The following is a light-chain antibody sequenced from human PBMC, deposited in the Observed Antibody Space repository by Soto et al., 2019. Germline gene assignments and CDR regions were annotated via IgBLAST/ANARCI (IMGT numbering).Light chain of an antibody. CDR2: GAS. CDR3: QQYFKWPHLT. J-gene: IGKJ4*01. V-gene: IGKV3-15*01. Sequence: EIVLTQSPATLSVSPGERATLSCRASQSVSSNLAWYQQKPGQAPRLLMFGASTRATNIPARFSGSGSGTEFTLTISSLQSEDFAVYYCQQYFKWPHLTLRGGTKV. CDR1: QSVSSN.